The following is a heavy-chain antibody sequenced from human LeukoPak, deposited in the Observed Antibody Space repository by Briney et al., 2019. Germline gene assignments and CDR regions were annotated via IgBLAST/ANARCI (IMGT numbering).Heavy chain of an antibody. Sequence: GGSLRLSCAASGFTFSSYAMSWVRQAPGKGLEWVSAISGSGGSTYYAASVKGRFTISRDNSKNTLYLQMNSLRAEDAAVYYCAKKSYSSSWYEYYYYYYGMDVWGQGTTVTVSS. D-gene: IGHD6-13*01. V-gene: IGHV3-23*01. J-gene: IGHJ6*02. CDR2: ISGSGGST. CDR1: GFTFSSYA. CDR3: AKKSYSSSWYEYYYYYYGMDV.